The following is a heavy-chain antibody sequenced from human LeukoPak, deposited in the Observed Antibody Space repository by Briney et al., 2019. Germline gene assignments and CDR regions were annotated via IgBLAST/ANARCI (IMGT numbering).Heavy chain of an antibody. CDR1: GDSISRYY. Sequence: PSETLSLPCTVSGDSISRYYWSWIRQPPGKGLEWLGYISYSGSTNYNPSLKSRIALSLDTSQNQISLKLSPETAANTAVEYLARVAYSSGWHVDYWGQGTLVTVSS. CDR3: ARVAYSSGWHVDY. V-gene: IGHV4-59*08. J-gene: IGHJ4*02. D-gene: IGHD6-19*01. CDR2: ISYSGST.